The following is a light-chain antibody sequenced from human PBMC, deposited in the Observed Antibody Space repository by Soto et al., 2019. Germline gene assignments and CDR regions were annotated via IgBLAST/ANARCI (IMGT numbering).Light chain of an antibody. J-gene: IGKJ5*01. CDR1: QGISGW. CDR3: HQSNSFPIT. Sequence: DIQMTQSPSSLSASVGDRVTITCRASQGISGWLAWSQQKPGKAPKLLIYSASTLESGVPSRFSGSGSGTDFTLTISSLQPEDFATYYCHQSNSFPITFCQGTRLEIK. CDR2: SAS. V-gene: IGKV1-12*01.